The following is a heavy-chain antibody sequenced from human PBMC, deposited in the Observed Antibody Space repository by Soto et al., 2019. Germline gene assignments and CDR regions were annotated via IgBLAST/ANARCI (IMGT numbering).Heavy chain of an antibody. CDR3: AKDRGGGAVVPDY. V-gene: IGHV3-33*06. D-gene: IGHD2-21*01. CDR2: IWYDGSNE. J-gene: IGHJ4*02. CDR1: GFSFSSYG. Sequence: QVQLVESGGGVVQPGRSLRLSCAASGFSFSSYGIHWVRQAPGKGLEWVAVIWYDGSNEYYADSVKGRFSISRDNSKSTVCLERKRLRAEETGVYYCAKDRGGGAVVPDYWGQGTLVTVSS.